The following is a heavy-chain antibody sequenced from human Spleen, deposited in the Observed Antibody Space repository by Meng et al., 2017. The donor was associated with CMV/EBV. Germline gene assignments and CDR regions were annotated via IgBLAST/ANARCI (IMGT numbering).Heavy chain of an antibody. CDR2: IYDVGNI. J-gene: IGHJ4*02. V-gene: IGHV3-66*02. D-gene: IGHD2/OR15-2a*01. CDR3: ARGAFD. CDR1: GFSVGNNY. Sequence: GALKISCAASGFSVGNNYMNWVRQAPGKGLEWVSVIYDVGNIYYADSVKGRFFISRDSSKNMLYLQMNSLRPEDTALYYCARGAFDWGQGTQVTVSS.